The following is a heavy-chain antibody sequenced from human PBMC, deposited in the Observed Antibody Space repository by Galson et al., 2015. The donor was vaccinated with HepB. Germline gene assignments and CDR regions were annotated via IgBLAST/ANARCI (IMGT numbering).Heavy chain of an antibody. CDR3: ARAFYDRSGYFL. J-gene: IGHJ4*02. V-gene: IGHV1-3*01. CDR1: GYTFTTYA. Sequence: SVKVSCKASGYTFTTYAMHWVRQAPGQRLEWMGWINADNGNTKYSQKFQGRLSITRDTSASTAYMELSSLRSEDTAVYYCARAFYDRSGYFLWGQGTLVTVSS. CDR2: INADNGNT. D-gene: IGHD3-22*01.